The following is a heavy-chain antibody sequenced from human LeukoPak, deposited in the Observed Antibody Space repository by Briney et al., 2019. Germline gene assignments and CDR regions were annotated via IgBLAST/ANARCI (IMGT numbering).Heavy chain of an antibody. CDR3: AGTAGGYYYYMDV. CDR1: GYTFTGYY. D-gene: IGHD1-14*01. V-gene: IGHV1-2*02. Sequence: ASVKVSCKASGYTFTGYYMHWVRQAPGQGLEWMGWINPNSGGTNYAQKFQSRVTMTRDTSISTAYMELSRLRSDDTAVYYCAGTAGGYYYYMDVWGKGTTVTVSS. J-gene: IGHJ6*03. CDR2: INPNSGGT.